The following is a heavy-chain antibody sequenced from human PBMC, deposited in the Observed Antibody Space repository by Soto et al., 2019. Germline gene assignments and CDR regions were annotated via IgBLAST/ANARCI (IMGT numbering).Heavy chain of an antibody. Sequence: GSLRLSCTASGFTFSDYVMSWVRQAPGRGLEWVSAVSGSGISTFYADSVKGRFIISRDNSKNTLYLQLNSLRAEDTAVYFCARVHIRQLENIFDYWGQGTLVTVSS. CDR1: GFTFSDYV. J-gene: IGHJ4*02. V-gene: IGHV3-23*01. D-gene: IGHD3-3*01. CDR3: ARVHIRQLENIFDY. CDR2: VSGSGIST.